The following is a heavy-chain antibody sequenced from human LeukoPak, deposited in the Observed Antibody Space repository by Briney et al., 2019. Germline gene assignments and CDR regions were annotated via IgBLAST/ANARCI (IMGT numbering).Heavy chain of an antibody. V-gene: IGHV4-4*07. CDR2: IYTSGST. CDR1: GGSLSSYY. D-gene: IGHD3-3*01. CDR3: ARDAVTIFGVVMSMGV. J-gene: IGHJ6*03. Sequence: SETLSLTCTVYGGSLSSYYWSWIRQPAGKGLEWIGRIYTSGSTNYNPSLKSRVTMTVDTSKNQFSLKLSSVTAADTAVYYCARDAVTIFGVVMSMGVWGKGTTVTVSS.